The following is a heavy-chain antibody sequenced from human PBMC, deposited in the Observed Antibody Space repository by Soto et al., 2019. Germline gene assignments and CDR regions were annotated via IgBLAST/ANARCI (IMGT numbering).Heavy chain of an antibody. Sequence: ASVKVSCKASGGTFSIYAISWVRQAPGQGLEWMGGIIPIFGTANYAQKFQGRVTITADESTSTAYMELGSLRSEDTAVYYCARYSSSVRPTGFDHSGQGTLVTVSS. V-gene: IGHV1-69*13. J-gene: IGHJ5*02. CDR3: ARYSSSVRPTGFDH. CDR2: IIPIFGTA. D-gene: IGHD6-6*01. CDR1: GGTFSIYA.